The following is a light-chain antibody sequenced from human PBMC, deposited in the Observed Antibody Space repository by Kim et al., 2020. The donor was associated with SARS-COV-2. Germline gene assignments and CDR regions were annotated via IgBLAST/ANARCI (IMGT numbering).Light chain of an antibody. CDR1: SIDVGGYDY. CDR3: CSFGGSYSYV. CDR2: DVK. J-gene: IGLJ1*01. V-gene: IGLV2-11*01. Sequence: GQSVTISCSGTSIDVGGYDYVYWHQQHQGEATRLMIYDVKKRPSGVPDRFSGSKSGNTASLTISGLQAEDEADYYCCSFGGSYSYVFGTGTKVTVL.